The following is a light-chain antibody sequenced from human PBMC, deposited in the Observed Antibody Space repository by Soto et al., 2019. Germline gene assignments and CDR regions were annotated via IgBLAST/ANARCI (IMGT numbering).Light chain of an antibody. CDR3: QHFNSYPPT. J-gene: IGKJ3*01. V-gene: IGKV1-9*01. Sequence: DIQLTQSPSFLSASVGDRVTITCRASQGISTYLAWYHQKPGKAPKLLIYAASTLQSGVPSRFSGSGSGTEFTLTISILQPEDFATFYYQHFNSYPPTFGPGTKVDIK. CDR1: QGISTY. CDR2: AAS.